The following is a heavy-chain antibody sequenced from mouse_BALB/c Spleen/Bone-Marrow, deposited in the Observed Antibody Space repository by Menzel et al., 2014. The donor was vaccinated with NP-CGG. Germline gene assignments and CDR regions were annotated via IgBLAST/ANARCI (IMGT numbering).Heavy chain of an antibody. V-gene: IGHV6-6*02. CDR1: GFTFSNYW. CDR2: IRLKSHNYAT. CDR3: TTGFAY. Sequence: EVMLVESGGGLVQPGGSMKLSCVASGFTFSNYWMNWVRQSPEKGLEWVAEIRLKSHNYATRYAESVKGRFTISRGDSKSSVYLQMNNLRAEDTGIYYCTTGFAYWGQGTLVTVSA. J-gene: IGHJ3*01.